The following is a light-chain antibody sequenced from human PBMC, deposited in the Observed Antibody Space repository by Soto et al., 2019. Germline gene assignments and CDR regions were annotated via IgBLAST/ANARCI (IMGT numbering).Light chain of an antibody. CDR2: EVN. V-gene: IGLV2-14*01. CDR1: SSDIGAYDY. CDR3: SSVKTSFTYG. J-gene: IGLJ1*01. Sequence: QSALTQPASLSGSPGQSITISCTGTSSDIGAYDYVSWFQQHPGKAPKLMISEVNNRPSGVSNRFSGSKSGNTAYLTISGLQVEDEAAYYCSSVKTSFTYGFGTGTKVTVL.